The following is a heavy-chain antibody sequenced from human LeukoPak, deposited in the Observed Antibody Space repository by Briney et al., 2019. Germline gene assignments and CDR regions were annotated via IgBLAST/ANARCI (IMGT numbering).Heavy chain of an antibody. Sequence: GSLRLSCVASGFTFSSYAMHWIRQPPGKGLEWIGEINHSGSTNYNPSLKSRVTISVDTSKNQFSLKLSSVTAADTAVYYCARGRKAPRYCSSTSCLPYYYYGMDVWGQGTTVTVSS. J-gene: IGHJ6*02. CDR1: GFTFSSYA. CDR2: INHSGST. V-gene: IGHV4-34*01. CDR3: ARGRKAPRYCSSTSCLPYYYYGMDV. D-gene: IGHD2-2*01.